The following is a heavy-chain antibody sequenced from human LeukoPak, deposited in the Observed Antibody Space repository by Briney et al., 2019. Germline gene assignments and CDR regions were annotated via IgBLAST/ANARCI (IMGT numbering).Heavy chain of an antibody. CDR1: GFTFSSYA. CDR2: ISYDGSNK. D-gene: IGHD6-19*01. Sequence: PGGSLRLPCAASGFTFSSYAMHWVRQAPGKGLEWVAVISYDGSNKYYADSVKGRFTISRDNSKNTLYLQMNSLRAEDTAVYYCARGGSSGKNWFDPWGQGTLVTVSS. J-gene: IGHJ5*02. V-gene: IGHV3-30*04. CDR3: ARGGSSGKNWFDP.